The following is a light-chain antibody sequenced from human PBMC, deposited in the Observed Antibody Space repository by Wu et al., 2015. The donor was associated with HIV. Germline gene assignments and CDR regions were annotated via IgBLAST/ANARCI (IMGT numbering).Light chain of an antibody. CDR3: QQYRT. V-gene: IGKV3-20*01. J-gene: IGKJ3*01. CDR1: QTIARSH. CDR2: SAS. Sequence: EIVLTQSPGTLSLSPGERATLSCKASQTIARSHLAWYQQKPGQPPRLLIYSASSRAPGIPDRFSGSGSRTDFTLTISRLEPEDFAVYFCQQYRTFGPGTKWIS.